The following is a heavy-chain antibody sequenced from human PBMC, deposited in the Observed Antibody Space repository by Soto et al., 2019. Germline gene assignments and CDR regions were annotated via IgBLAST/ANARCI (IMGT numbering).Heavy chain of an antibody. D-gene: IGHD3-22*01. CDR1: GFTFSDYY. CDR2: IGSSDNII. Sequence: VGSLRLSCAASGFTFSDYYMSWIRQAPGKGLEWVSYIGSSDNIIYYADPVKGRFTISRDNAKNSLYLQMNSLRAEDTAVYYCARDLGYYESSGYFDYWGQGTLVTVSS. CDR3: ARDLGYYESSGYFDY. V-gene: IGHV3-11*01. J-gene: IGHJ4*02.